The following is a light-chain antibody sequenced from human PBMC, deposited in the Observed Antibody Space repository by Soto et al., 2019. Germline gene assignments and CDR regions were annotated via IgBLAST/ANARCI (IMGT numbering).Light chain of an antibody. V-gene: IGLV2-11*01. J-gene: IGLJ1*01. CDR1: SIDVGAYNY. CDR3: CSYTNSAYV. CDR2: DVS. Sequence: SALNQPRSVSRSPGQSDTISFTGTSIDVGAYNYVSWYQQHPAKAPNLMIYDVSKRPSGVPDRFSGSKSGNTASLTISGLQAEDEGDYYCCSYTNSAYVFGTGTKVTVL.